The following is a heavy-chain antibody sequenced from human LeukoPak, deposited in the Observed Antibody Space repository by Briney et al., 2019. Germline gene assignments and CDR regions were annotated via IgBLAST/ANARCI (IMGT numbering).Heavy chain of an antibody. V-gene: IGHV3-21*01. Sequence: PGESLRLSCAASGFTFSTYSMNWVRQAPGKGLEWVASIGTRTTYTYYADSVKGRFTISRDNAKNSLSLQTSSLRAEDTAVYYCARDSGGASDFDYWGRGTLVTVSS. J-gene: IGHJ4*02. CDR3: ARDSGGASDFDY. CDR2: IGTRTTYT. CDR1: GFTFSTYS. D-gene: IGHD1-26*01.